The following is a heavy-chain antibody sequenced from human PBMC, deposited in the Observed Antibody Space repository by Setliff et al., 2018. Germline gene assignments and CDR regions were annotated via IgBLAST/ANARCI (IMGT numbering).Heavy chain of an antibody. D-gene: IGHD5-12*01. V-gene: IGHV7-4-1*02. J-gene: IGHJ6*03. CDR1: GYTFRSYA. CDR3: ARASRYGTIRYRGDYYMDV. CDR2: INTITGNP. Sequence: ASVKVSCKASGYTFRSYAMNWVRQAPGQGLEWMGRINTITGNPTYAQGFTGRFVFSLDTSVSTAYLQISSLEAGDTAVYYCARASRYGTIRYRGDYYMDVWGKGTTVTVSS.